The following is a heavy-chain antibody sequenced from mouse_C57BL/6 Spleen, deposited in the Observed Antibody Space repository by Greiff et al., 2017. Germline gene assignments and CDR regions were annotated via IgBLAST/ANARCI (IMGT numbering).Heavy chain of an antibody. Sequence: EVHLVESEGGLVQPGSSMKLSCTASGFTFSDYYMAWVRQVPEKGLEWVANINYDGSSTYYLDSLKSRFIISRDNAKNILYLQMSSLKSEDTATYYCARRYYGSSWWYFDGWGTGTTVTVSS. J-gene: IGHJ1*03. D-gene: IGHD1-1*01. CDR1: GFTFSDYY. V-gene: IGHV5-16*02. CDR3: ARRYYGSSWWYFDG. CDR2: INYDGSST.